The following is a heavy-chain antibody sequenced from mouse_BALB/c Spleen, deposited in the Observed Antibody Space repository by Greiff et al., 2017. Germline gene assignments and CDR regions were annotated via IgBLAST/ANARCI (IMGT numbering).Heavy chain of an antibody. J-gene: IGHJ3*01. CDR3: ARVSTMITTTWFAY. CDR2: IWAGGST. V-gene: IGHV2-9*02. D-gene: IGHD2-4*01. CDR1: GFSLTSYG. Sequence: VKLEESGPGLVAPSQSLSITCTVSGFSLTSYGVHWVRQPPGKGLEWLGVIWAGGSTNYNSALMSRLSISKDNSKSQVFLKMNSLQTDDTAMYYCARVSTMITTTWFAYWGQGTLVTVSA.